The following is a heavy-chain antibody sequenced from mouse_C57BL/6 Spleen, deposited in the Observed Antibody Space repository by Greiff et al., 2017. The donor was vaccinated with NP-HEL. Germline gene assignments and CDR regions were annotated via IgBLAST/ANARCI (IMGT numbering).Heavy chain of an antibody. J-gene: IGHJ1*03. CDR3: ARGGMTTVVASSYWYFDV. CDR2: VYPYNGGT. V-gene: IGHV1-36*01. Sequence: VQLQQSGPVLVKPGPSVKISCKASGFTFTDYYMHWVKQSHGKSLEWIGLVYPYNGGTSYNQKFKGKATLTVDTSSSTAYMELNSLTSEDSAVYYCARGGMTTVVASSYWYFDVWGTGTTVTVSS. D-gene: IGHD1-1*01. CDR1: GFTFTDYY.